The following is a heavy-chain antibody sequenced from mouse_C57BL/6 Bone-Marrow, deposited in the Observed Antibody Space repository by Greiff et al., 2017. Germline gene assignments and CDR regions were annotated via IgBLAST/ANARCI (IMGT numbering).Heavy chain of an antibody. J-gene: IGHJ2*01. Sequence: EVQGVESGGDLVKPGGSLKLSCAASGFTFTSYGMSWVRQTPDKRLEWVAIISRGGSYTYYPDSVKGRFTISRDNAKNTLYLQMSSLKSEDTAMYYWARLASTYFDYWGQGTARTVSS. D-gene: IGHD6-1*01. V-gene: IGHV5-6*01. CDR3: ARLASTYFDY. CDR2: ISRGGSYT. CDR1: GFTFTSYG.